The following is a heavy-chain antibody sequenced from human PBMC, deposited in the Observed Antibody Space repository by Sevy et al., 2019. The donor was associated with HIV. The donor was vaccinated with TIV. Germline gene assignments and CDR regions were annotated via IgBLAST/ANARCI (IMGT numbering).Heavy chain of an antibody. J-gene: IGHJ6*02. CDR1: GFTFSSYW. V-gene: IGHV3-7*01. CDR2: IKQDGSEK. CDR3: ARVGSSSWSNYYYYGMDV. Sequence: GGSLRLSCAASGFTFSSYWVSWVRQAPGKGLEWVANIKQDGSEKYYVDSVKGRFTISRDNAKNSLYLQMNSLRAEDTAVYYCARVGSSSWSNYYYYGMDVWGQGTTVTVS. D-gene: IGHD6-13*01.